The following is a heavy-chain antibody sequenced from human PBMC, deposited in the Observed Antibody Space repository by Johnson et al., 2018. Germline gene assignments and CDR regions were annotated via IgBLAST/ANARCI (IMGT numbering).Heavy chain of an antibody. J-gene: IGHJ4*02. CDR1: GFIFSNSW. CDR2: VNKDESEK. D-gene: IGHD6-19*01. CDR3: SRQLDD. Sequence: VQLVESGGGLVQPGGSLRLSCAASGFIFSNSWMDWVRQAPGKGLEWVANVNKDESEKYAVDAVKGRFTISRDNAKNSVFLQMNRLRPEDTGGYYCSRQLDDWGQGTLVIVSS. V-gene: IGHV3-7*01.